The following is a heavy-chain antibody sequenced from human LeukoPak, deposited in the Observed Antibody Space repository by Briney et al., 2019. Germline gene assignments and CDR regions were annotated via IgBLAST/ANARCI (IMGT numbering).Heavy chain of an antibody. CDR2: IKQDGSEK. D-gene: IGHD3-10*01. J-gene: IGHJ4*02. V-gene: IGHV3-7*03. CDR3: ARDYRRWFGELSLYDY. Sequence: PGGSLRLSCAASGFTFSSYWMSWVRQAPGKGLEWVANIKQDGSEKYYVDSVKGRFTISRDNAKNSLYLQMNSLRAEDTAVYHCARDYRRWFGELSLYDYWGQGTLVTVSS. CDR1: GFTFSSYW.